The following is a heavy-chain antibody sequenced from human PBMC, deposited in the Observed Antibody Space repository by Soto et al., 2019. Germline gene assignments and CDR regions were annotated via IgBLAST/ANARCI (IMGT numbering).Heavy chain of an antibody. CDR3: ARDHPGYSSGGHYFDY. CDR2: INPNSGGT. Sequence: QVQLVQSGAEVKKPGASVKVSCKASGYTFTGYYMHWVRQAPGQGLEWMGWINPNSGGTNYAQKFQGWVTMTRDTSISTAYMELSRLRSDDTAVYYCARDHPGYSSGGHYFDYWGQGTLVTVSS. V-gene: IGHV1-2*04. J-gene: IGHJ4*02. CDR1: GYTFTGYY. D-gene: IGHD6-19*01.